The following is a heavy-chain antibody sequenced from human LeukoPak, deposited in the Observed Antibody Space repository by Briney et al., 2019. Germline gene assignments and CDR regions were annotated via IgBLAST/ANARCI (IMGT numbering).Heavy chain of an antibody. CDR3: ASEARWGSGDY. CDR1: GFTFSSYS. J-gene: IGHJ4*02. D-gene: IGHD2-21*01. CDR2: ISSSSGYI. V-gene: IGHV3-21*01. Sequence: GGSLRLSCAASGFTFSSYSMNWVRQAPGKGLEWVSCISSSSGYIYYADSVKGRFTISRDNTKNSLYLQMNSLRVEDTAVYFCASEARWGSGDYWGQGTLVTVSS.